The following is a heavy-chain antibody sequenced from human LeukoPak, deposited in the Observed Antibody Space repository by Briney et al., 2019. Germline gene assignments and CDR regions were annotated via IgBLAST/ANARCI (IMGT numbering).Heavy chain of an antibody. CDR1: GGSITSYY. J-gene: IGHJ6*03. CDR3: ARGNLWDYRRYYYYMDV. D-gene: IGHD4-11*01. Sequence: SETLSLTCTASGGSITSYYWSWIRQPPGKGLEWIAYIYYSGSTNYNPSLKSRVTISVDTSKNQFSLKLSSVTAADTAVYYCARGNLWDYRRYYYYMDVWGKGTTVTVSS. V-gene: IGHV4-59*01. CDR2: IYYSGST.